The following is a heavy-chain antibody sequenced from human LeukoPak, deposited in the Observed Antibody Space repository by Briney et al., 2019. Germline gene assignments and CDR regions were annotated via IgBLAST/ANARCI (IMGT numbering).Heavy chain of an antibody. D-gene: IGHD4-17*01. CDR2: IYSGGST. CDR1: GFNVSSKY. V-gene: IGHV3-66*01. Sequence: AGGSLRLSCAAAGFNVSSKYMSWVRQAPGKGLEWASVIYSGGSTYYAVSVRARFIISRDNSKNTLYLQMNSLRAEDTAVYYCARDGPIRDYGDYGVDYYYGMDVWGQGTTVTVSS. J-gene: IGHJ6*02. CDR3: ARDGPIRDYGDYGVDYYYGMDV.